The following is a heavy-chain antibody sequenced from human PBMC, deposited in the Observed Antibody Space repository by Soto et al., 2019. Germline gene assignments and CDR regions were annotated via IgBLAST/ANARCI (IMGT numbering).Heavy chain of an antibody. CDR1: XXSVNSNX. D-gene: IGHD5-12*01. J-gene: IGHJ3*01. V-gene: IGHV3-53*01. CDR3: RAWLVAESYDV. Sequence: VQLVESGGGLVLPGGSLRLSCXASXXSVNSNXMXWVRKAPGKGLEWVSYTPLTGTTFYADSVKGRLTVSRDDFNNALYLQMDSLTVDDTAVYYCRAWLVAESYDVWGPGTVVTVSA. CDR2: TPLTGTT.